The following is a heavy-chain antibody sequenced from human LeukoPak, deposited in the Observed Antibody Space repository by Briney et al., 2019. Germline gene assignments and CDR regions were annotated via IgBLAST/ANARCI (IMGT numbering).Heavy chain of an antibody. V-gene: IGHV3-64D*06. Sequence: PRWTRRLWGSAAGFTFSSYARHWVRQAPGKGLEYVSAISSNGGSTYYADSVEGRFTISRDNSKNTLYLQMSSLRAEDTAVYYCVKDGRRTTTNWFDPWGQGTLVTVSS. D-gene: IGHD1-1*01. CDR3: VKDGRRTTTNWFDP. J-gene: IGHJ5*02. CDR2: ISSNGGST. CDR1: GFTFSSYA.